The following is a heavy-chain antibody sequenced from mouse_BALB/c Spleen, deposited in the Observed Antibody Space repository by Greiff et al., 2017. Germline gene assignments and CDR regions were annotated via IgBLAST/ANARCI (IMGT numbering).Heavy chain of an antibody. CDR3: ARYDYYGSSYWYFDV. D-gene: IGHD1-1*01. J-gene: IGHJ1*01. Sequence: VQLKQSGPELVKPGASVKMSCKASGYTFTSYVMHWVKQKPGQGLEWIGYINPYNDGTKYNEKFKGKATLTSDKSSSTAYMELSSLTSEDSAVYYCARYDYYGSSYWYFDVWGAGTTVTVSS. CDR1: GYTFTSYV. CDR2: INPYNDGT. V-gene: IGHV1-14*01.